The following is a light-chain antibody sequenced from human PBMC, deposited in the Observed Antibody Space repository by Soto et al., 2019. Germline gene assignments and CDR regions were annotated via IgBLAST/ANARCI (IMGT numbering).Light chain of an antibody. CDR2: SAS. V-gene: IGKV1-39*01. J-gene: IGKJ2*01. CDR1: QRVSHC. Sequence: DVQMTQSPSSLSASVGDRVTITCRASQRVSHCLNWYQQKTGAAPRLLIYSASNLQSGVPSMFSGSGSGTDFTLTINSLQPEDFATYYCQQSYSTPHTFGQGTKLEIK. CDR3: QQSYSTPHT.